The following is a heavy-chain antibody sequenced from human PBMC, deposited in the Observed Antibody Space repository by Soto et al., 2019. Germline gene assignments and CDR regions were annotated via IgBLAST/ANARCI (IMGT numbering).Heavy chain of an antibody. J-gene: IGHJ4*02. Sequence: VQLVESGGGVVQPGRSLRLSCAASGFTFSDYAMHWVRQAPGKGLEWVAVVSHDGRNTHYADSVKGRFTISRDSSKNTGSLGMTSLRAEDTAVYYCAEGGREWVFTADCTYWGQGSLVTVSS. CDR3: AEGGREWVFTADCTY. CDR1: GFTFSDYA. D-gene: IGHD3-3*01. V-gene: IGHV3-30*03. CDR2: VSHDGRNT.